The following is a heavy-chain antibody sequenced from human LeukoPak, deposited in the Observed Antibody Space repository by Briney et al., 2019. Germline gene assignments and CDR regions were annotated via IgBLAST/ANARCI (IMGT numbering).Heavy chain of an antibody. J-gene: IGHJ4*02. V-gene: IGHV1-18*01. Sequence: AASVKVSCKASGYTFTSYGISWVRQAPGQGLEWMGWISAYNGNTNYAQKLQGRVTMTTDTSTSTAYMELRSLRSDDTAVYYCARHRRVVVPEGNTVDYWGQGTLVTVSS. CDR3: ARHRRVVVPEGNTVDY. CDR2: ISAYNGNT. CDR1: GYTFTSYG. D-gene: IGHD2-2*01.